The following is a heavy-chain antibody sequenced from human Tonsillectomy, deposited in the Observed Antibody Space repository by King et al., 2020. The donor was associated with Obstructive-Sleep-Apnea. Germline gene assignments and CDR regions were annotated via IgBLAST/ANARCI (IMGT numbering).Heavy chain of an antibody. CDR3: ARGPGVGQGSDPNFDY. CDR1: GFTFSTYS. V-gene: IGHV3-48*04. Sequence: VQLVESGGGLVQPGGSLRLSCSASGFTFSTYSMSWVRQAPGKGLEWISHISSSSSTIYYGDSVKGRFTISRDNAKNSLYLQMNSLRADDTAVYYCARGPGVGQGSDPNFDYWGQGTLVTVSS. D-gene: IGHD7-27*01. J-gene: IGHJ4*02. CDR2: ISSSSSTI.